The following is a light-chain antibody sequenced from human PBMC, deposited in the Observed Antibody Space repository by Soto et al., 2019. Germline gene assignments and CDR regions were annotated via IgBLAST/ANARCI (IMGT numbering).Light chain of an antibody. Sequence: RVMTQYPATLSVSPGERVTLSCRASQSVSTHLAWYHQKPGQAPRLLIYDVSTRATGVPVRFGGSGSGTEFTLTISSLQSEDFAVYYCQQYNNWPYTFGQGTKLEIK. CDR1: QSVSTH. CDR2: DVS. CDR3: QQYNNWPYT. V-gene: IGKV3-15*01. J-gene: IGKJ2*01.